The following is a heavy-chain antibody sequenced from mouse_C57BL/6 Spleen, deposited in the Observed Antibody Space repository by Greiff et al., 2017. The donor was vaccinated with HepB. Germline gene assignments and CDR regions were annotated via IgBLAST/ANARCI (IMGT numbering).Heavy chain of an antibody. J-gene: IGHJ2*01. D-gene: IGHD4-1*01. CDR3: ARDLPGDY. V-gene: IGHV3-6*01. CDR2: ISYDGSN. CDR1: GYSITSGYY. Sequence: EVKLQESGPGLVKPSQSLSLTCSVTGYSITSGYYWNWIRQFPGNKLEWMGYISYDGSNNYNPSLKNRISITRDTSKNQFFLKLNSVTTEDTATYYCARDLPGDYWGQGTTLTVSS.